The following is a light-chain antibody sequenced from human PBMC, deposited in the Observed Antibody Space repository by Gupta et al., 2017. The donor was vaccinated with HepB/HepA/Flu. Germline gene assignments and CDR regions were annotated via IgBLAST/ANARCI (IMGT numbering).Light chain of an antibody. Sequence: EIVLTQSQATLSLSPGERATLSCRASQSVTSDLGWYQQKPGQAPRLLIYDASLRATGIPARFSGSGSGTDFTLTISSLEPEDFAVYYCQQRYSWPLTFGQGTRLESK. CDR2: DAS. J-gene: IGKJ5*01. V-gene: IGKV3-11*01. CDR3: QQRYSWPLT. CDR1: QSVTSD.